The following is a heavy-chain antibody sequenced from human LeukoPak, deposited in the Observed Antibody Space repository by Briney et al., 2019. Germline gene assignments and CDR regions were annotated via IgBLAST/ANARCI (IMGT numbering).Heavy chain of an antibody. CDR2: INHSGST. D-gene: IGHD2-2*01. Sequence: SETLSLTCAVYGGSFSGYYWSWIRQPPGKGLEWIGEINHSGSTNYNPSLKSRVTISVDTSKNQFSLKLSSVTAADTAVYYCASDRVVRTLPPYYYYGMDVWGQGTTVTVSS. V-gene: IGHV4-34*01. CDR1: GGSFSGYY. CDR3: ASDRVVRTLPPYYYYGMDV. J-gene: IGHJ6*02.